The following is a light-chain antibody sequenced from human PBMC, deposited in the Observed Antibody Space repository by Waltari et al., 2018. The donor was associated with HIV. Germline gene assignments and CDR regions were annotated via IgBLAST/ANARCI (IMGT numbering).Light chain of an antibody. J-gene: IGKJ4*01. Sequence: AIQLTQSPSSLSASVGDRVTITCRASQGISSALAWYHQKAGKAPKLLIYDGSSLESGVPSRFSGTGSGTDFTLIISSLQPEDFATYYCQQFKSYPHTFGGGAKVEIK. CDR1: QGISSA. V-gene: IGKV1-13*02. CDR3: QQFKSYPHT. CDR2: DGS.